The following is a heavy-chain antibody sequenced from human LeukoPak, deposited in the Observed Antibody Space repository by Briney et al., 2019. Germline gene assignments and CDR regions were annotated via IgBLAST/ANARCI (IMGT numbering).Heavy chain of an antibody. CDR3: AKVLWPYYYDSSGYCYHLFSLGY. Sequence: GGSLRLSCAASGFTFSSYAMSWVRQAPGKGLEWVSAISGSGGSTYYADSVKGRFTISRDNSKNTLYLQMNSLRAEDTAVYYCAKVLWPYYYDSSGYCYHLFSLGYWGQGTLVTVSS. J-gene: IGHJ4*02. CDR1: GFTFSSYA. V-gene: IGHV3-23*01. CDR2: ISGSGGST. D-gene: IGHD3-22*01.